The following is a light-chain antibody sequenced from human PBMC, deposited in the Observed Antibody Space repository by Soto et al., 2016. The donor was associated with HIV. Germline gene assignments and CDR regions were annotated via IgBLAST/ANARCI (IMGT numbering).Light chain of an antibody. CDR2: KFS. V-gene: IGKV2-30*02. CDR1: QSLVXSDGNIY. Sequence: DVVMTQSPLSLPVTLGQPASISCRSSQSLVXSDGNIYLNWFQQRPGQSPRRLIYKFSNRDSGVPDRFSGSRSGTNFTLKISRVEAEDVGVYYCMQGTHWPPITFGQGHDWRLN. J-gene: IGKJ5*01. CDR3: MQGTHWPPIT.